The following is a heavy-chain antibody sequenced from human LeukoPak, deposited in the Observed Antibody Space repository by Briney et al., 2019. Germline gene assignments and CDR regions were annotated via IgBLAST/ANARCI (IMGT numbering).Heavy chain of an antibody. V-gene: IGHV1-69*01. Sequence: SVKVSCKASGGTFSSYAISWVRQAPGQGLEWMGGIIPIFGTANYAQKFQGRVTITADESTSTAYMELSSLRSEDTAVYYCARRVGATVYNWFDPWGQGTLVTVSS. CDR1: GGTFSSYA. D-gene: IGHD1-26*01. CDR2: IIPIFGTA. J-gene: IGHJ5*02. CDR3: ARRVGATVYNWFDP.